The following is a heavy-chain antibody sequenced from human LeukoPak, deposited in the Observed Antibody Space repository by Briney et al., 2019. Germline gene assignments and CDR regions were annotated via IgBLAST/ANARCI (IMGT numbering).Heavy chain of an antibody. Sequence: SETLSLTCAVYGGSFSGYYWSWIRQPPGKGLEWIGEINHSGSTNYNPPLKSRVTISVDTSKNQFSLKLSSVTAADTAVYYCARSGSYYNDWFDPWGQGTLVTVSS. D-gene: IGHD3-10*01. V-gene: IGHV4-34*01. J-gene: IGHJ5*02. CDR2: INHSGST. CDR3: ARSGSYYNDWFDP. CDR1: GGSFSGYY.